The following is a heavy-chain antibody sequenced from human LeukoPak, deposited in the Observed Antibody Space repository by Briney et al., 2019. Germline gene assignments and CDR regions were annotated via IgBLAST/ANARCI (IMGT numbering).Heavy chain of an antibody. CDR2: ISGNGATT. CDR3: VANMYNYMDV. CDR1: GLTFSTYA. V-gene: IGHV3-23*01. D-gene: IGHD2-2*01. J-gene: IGHJ6*03. Sequence: GSLRLSSAVSGLTFSTYAMSWVRQAPGRGLEWVSSISGNGATTYYADSVKGRFTISRDNSKKTAFLQMNSLRAEDTAIYYAVANMYNYMDVWGKGTTVTVSS.